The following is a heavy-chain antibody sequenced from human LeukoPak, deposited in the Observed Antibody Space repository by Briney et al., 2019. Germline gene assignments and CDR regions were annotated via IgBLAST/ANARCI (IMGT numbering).Heavy chain of an antibody. CDR3: ARASSGWYPTFDP. J-gene: IGHJ5*02. CDR2: IYSSGSTSGST. V-gene: IGHV4-4*07. D-gene: IGHD6-19*01. Sequence: PSETLSLTCTVSGGSISSYYWSWIRQPAGKGLEWIGRIYSSGSTSGSTNYNPSLKSRVTMSLDTSKNQFSLKLSSVTAADTAVYYCARASSGWYPTFDPWGQGTLVTVSS. CDR1: GGSISSYY.